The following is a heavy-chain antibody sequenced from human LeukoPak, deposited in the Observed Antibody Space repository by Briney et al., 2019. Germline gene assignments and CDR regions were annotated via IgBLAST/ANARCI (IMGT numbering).Heavy chain of an antibody. J-gene: IGHJ5*02. CDR2: INHSGST. CDR1: GGSFSGYY. CDR3: AKGLYNYGNYFDP. D-gene: IGHD5-18*01. Sequence: SETLSLTCAVYGGSFSGYYWSWIRQPPGKGLEWIGEINHSGSTNYNPSLKSRVTISVDTSKNQFSLKLSSVTAADTAVYYCAKGLYNYGNYFDPWGQGALVTVSA. V-gene: IGHV4-34*01.